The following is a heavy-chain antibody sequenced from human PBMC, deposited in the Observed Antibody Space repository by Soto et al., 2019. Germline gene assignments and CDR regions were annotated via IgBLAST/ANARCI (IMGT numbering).Heavy chain of an antibody. CDR3: AKEGQITNWYFDY. CDR1: GFTFSSYG. J-gene: IGHJ4*02. V-gene: IGHV3-30*18. Sequence: QVQLVESGGGVVQPGRSLRLSCAASGFTFSSYGMHWVRQAPGKGLEWVTVISYDGNVAYYADSVKGRFTISRDNSKNTLYLQLNSLRTEDTAMYYCAKEGQITNWYFDYWGQVTLVTVSS. D-gene: IGHD1-1*01. CDR2: ISYDGNVA.